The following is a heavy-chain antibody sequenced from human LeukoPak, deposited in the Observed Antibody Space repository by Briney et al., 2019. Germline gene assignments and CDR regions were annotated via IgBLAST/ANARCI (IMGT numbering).Heavy chain of an antibody. CDR3: ARYSGAGIAAAATKRYYFDY. CDR1: GFTFSSYW. D-gene: IGHD6-13*01. V-gene: IGHV3-7*01. CDR2: IKQDGSEK. Sequence: GGSLRLSCAASGFTFSSYWMSWVRQAPGKGLEWVANIKQDGSEKYYVDSVKGRFTISRDNAKNSLYLQMNSLRAEDTAVYYCARYSGAGIAAAATKRYYFDYWGQGTLVTVSS. J-gene: IGHJ4*02.